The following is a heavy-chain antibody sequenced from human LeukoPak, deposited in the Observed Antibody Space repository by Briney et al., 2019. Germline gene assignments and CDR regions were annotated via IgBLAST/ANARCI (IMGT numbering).Heavy chain of an antibody. V-gene: IGHV1-2*02. D-gene: IGHD2-2*01. CDR1: GYTLTGYY. CDR2: INPNNGGT. J-gene: IGHJ4*02. Sequence: GASVKVSCKASGYTLTGYYMHWVRQAPGQGLELMGWINPNNGGTNYAQKFQGRVTMTRDTSISTVYMELSRLTSDDTAVYYCARGRGTTSSNFDYWGQGNLVTVSS. CDR3: ARGRGTTSSNFDY.